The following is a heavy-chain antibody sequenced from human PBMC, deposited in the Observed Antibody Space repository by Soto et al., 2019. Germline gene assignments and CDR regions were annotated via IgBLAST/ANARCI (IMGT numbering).Heavy chain of an antibody. V-gene: IGHV4-4*02. CDR1: GGSISSRNW. J-gene: IGHJ4*02. D-gene: IGHD6-6*01. Sequence: QVQLQESGAGLVKPSGTLSLTCAVSGGSISSRNWWSWVRQPPGKGLEWIGEIYHSGSTNHNPSLKSRGTISVDKSMNQFSRKLRSVTAADPAVYYCARTGIAARTFDYWGQGTLDPVSS. CDR3: ARTGIAARTFDY. CDR2: IYHSGST.